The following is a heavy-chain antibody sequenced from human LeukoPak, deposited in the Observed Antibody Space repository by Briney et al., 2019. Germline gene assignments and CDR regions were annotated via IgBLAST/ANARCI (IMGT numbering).Heavy chain of an antibody. V-gene: IGHV3-23*01. CDR2: ISAVFPNT. D-gene: IGHD2-2*01. CDR3: AKEDTAGSTGSADY. J-gene: IGHJ4*02. Sequence: GGSLRLSCAASGFTFDNYVMAWFRQAPGKGLEWVSTISAVFPNTYSADSVKGRFTISRDNSKNTLYLHMNSLRAEDTAVYFCAKEDTAGSTGSADYWGQGTLVTVSS. CDR1: GFTFDNYV.